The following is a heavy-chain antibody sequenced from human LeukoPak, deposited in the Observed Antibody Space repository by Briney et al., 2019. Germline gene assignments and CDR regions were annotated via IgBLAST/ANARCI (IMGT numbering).Heavy chain of an antibody. CDR1: GGSINSNNYY. V-gene: IGHV4-31*03. Sequence: SETLSLTCTVSGGSINSNNYYWSWIRQHPGKGLEWIGYIYYSGSTYYNPSLKSRVTISVDTSKNQFSLKLSSVTAADTAVYYCARGYYDYVWGSYAPGYFDYWGQGTLVTVSS. D-gene: IGHD3-16*01. J-gene: IGHJ4*02. CDR3: ARGYYDYVWGSYAPGYFDY. CDR2: IYYSGST.